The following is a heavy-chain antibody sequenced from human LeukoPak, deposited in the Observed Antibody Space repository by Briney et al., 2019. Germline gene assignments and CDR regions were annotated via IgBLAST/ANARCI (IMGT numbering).Heavy chain of an antibody. CDR2: INPNSGGT. CDR3: ARETGYCSGGSCPKGHFVY. D-gene: IGHD2-15*01. CDR1: GYTFTGYY. Sequence: ASVKVSCKASGYTFTGYYMHWVRQAPGQGLEWMGWINPNSGGTNYAQKFQGWVTMTRDTSISTAYMELSRLRSDDTAVYYCARETGYCSGGSCPKGHFVYWGQGTLVTVSS. V-gene: IGHV1-2*04. J-gene: IGHJ4*02.